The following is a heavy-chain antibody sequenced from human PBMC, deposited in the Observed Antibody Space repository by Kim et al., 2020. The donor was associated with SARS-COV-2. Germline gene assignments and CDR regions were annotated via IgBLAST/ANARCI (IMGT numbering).Heavy chain of an antibody. CDR2: IIPIFGTA. J-gene: IGHJ4*02. V-gene: IGHV1-69*13. CDR1: GGTFSSYA. D-gene: IGHD2-2*01. Sequence: SVKVSCKASGGTFSSYAISWVRQAPGQGLEWMGGIIPIFGTANYAQKFQGRVTITADESTSTAYMELSSLRSEDTAVYYCARDSGGYCSSKDPCSFDYWGQGTLVTVSS. CDR3: ARDSGGYCSSKDPCSFDY.